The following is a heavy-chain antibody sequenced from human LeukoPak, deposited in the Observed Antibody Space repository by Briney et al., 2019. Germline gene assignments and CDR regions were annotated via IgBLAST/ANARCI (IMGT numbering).Heavy chain of an antibody. D-gene: IGHD5-18*01. CDR3: ARENVDTAMVSSRGYYGMDV. J-gene: IGHJ6*02. CDR1: GYTFTGYY. Sequence: ASVKVSCKASGYTFTGYYMHWVRQAPGQGLEWMGWINPNSGGTNYAQKFQGRVTMTRDTSISTAYMELSRLRSDDTAVYYCARENVDTAMVSSRGYYGMDVWGQGTTVTVSS. V-gene: IGHV1-2*02. CDR2: INPNSGGT.